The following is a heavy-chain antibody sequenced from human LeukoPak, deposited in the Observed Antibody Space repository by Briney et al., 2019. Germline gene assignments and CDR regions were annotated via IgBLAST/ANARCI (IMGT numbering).Heavy chain of an antibody. CDR2: ISGSGGST. Sequence: GGSLRLSCAASGFTFSDYYMSWIRQAPGKGLEWVSAISGSGGSTYYADSVKGRFTISRDNSKNTLYLQMNSLRAEDTAVYYCAKDRTRGSSSHEYFQHWGQGTLVTVSS. J-gene: IGHJ1*01. D-gene: IGHD6-13*01. CDR3: AKDRTRGSSSHEYFQH. CDR1: GFTFSDYY. V-gene: IGHV3-23*01.